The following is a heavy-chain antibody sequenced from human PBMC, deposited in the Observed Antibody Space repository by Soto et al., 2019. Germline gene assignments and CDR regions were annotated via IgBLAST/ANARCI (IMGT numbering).Heavy chain of an antibody. Sequence: ESVGGLVKPGGSLRLSCAASGFTFSSYSMNWVRQAPGKGLEWVSSISSSSSYIYYADSVKGRFTISRDNAKNSLYLQMNSLRAEDTAVYYCARGDDSSGYYYEGLGYWGQGTLVTVSS. CDR2: ISSSSSYI. D-gene: IGHD3-22*01. J-gene: IGHJ4*02. CDR1: GFTFSSYS. V-gene: IGHV3-21*01. CDR3: ARGDDSSGYYYEGLGY.